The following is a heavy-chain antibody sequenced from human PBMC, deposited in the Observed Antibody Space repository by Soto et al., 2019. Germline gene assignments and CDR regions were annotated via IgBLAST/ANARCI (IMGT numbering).Heavy chain of an antibody. Sequence: KQSQTLSLTCAVYGGSFSGYYWSWIRQPPGKGLEWIGEINHSGSTNYNPSLKSRVTISVDTSKNQFSLKLSSVTAADTAVYYCARGPHCSSTSCYIDYWGQGTLVTVSS. CDR3: ARGPHCSSTSCYIDY. CDR1: GGSFSGYY. V-gene: IGHV4-34*01. D-gene: IGHD2-2*02. J-gene: IGHJ4*02. CDR2: INHSGST.